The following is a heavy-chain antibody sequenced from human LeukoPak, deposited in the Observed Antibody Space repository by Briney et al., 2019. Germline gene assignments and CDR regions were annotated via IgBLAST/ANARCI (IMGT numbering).Heavy chain of an antibody. CDR2: INPNSGRT. V-gene: IGHV1-2*06. Sequence: GASVKVSCKASGYTFTGYYMHWVRQAPGQGLEWMGRINPNSGRTNYAQKFQGRVTMTRDTSISTAYMELSRLRSDDTAVYYCATLFTYGSGSYGFDYWGQGTLVTVSP. J-gene: IGHJ4*02. CDR3: ATLFTYGSGSYGFDY. CDR1: GYTFTGYY. D-gene: IGHD3-10*01.